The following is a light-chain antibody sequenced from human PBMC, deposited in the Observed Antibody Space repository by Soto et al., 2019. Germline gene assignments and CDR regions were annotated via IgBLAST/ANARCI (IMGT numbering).Light chain of an antibody. CDR2: RNN. V-gene: IGLV1-47*01. Sequence: QSVLTQPPSASGTPGQRVTISCSGSSYNIGSNYVYWHQQFPGTAPRLLIYRNNQRPSGVPDRFSGSKSGTSASLAISGLRSEDEAEYYCATWDDRLSGWAFGGGTKVTVL. J-gene: IGLJ3*02. CDR3: ATWDDRLSGWA. CDR1: SYNIGSNY.